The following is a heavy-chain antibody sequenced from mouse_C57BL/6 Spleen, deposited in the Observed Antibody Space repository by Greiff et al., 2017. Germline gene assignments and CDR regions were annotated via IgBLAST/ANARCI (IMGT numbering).Heavy chain of an antibody. CDR1: GFNIKDDY. J-gene: IGHJ3*01. Sequence: VQLKQSGAELVRPGASVKLSCTASGFNIKDDYMHWVKQRPEQGLEWIGWIDPENGDTEYASKFQGKATITADPSSNTAYLQLSSLTSEDTAVYYCTTYYGSIWFAYWGQGTLVTVSA. CDR3: TTYYGSIWFAY. D-gene: IGHD1-1*01. CDR2: IDPENGDT. V-gene: IGHV14-4*01.